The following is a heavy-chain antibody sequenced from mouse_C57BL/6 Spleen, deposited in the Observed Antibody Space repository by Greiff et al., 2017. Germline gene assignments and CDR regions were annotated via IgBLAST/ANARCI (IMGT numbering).Heavy chain of an antibody. J-gene: IGHJ2*01. V-gene: IGHV14-3*01. CDR2: IDPANGNT. CDR1: GFNIKNTY. Sequence: VQLQQSVAELVRPGASVKLSCTASGFNIKNTYMHWVKQRPEQGLEWIGRIDPANGNTKYAPKFQGKATITADTSSNTAYLQLSSLTSEDTAIYYCATTRGDSSGPFDYWGQGTTLTVSS. CDR3: ATTRGDSSGPFDY. D-gene: IGHD3-2*02.